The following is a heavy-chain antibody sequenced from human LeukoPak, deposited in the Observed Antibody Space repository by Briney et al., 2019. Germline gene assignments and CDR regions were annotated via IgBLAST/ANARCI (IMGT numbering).Heavy chain of an antibody. D-gene: IGHD1-1*01. CDR3: ARLVQLERQFVY. V-gene: IGHV3-21*01. CDR1: GFTFSSYS. J-gene: IGHJ4*02. CDR2: SSSSSSYI. Sequence: PGGSLRLSCAASGFTFSSYSMNWVRQAPGKGLEWVSSSSSSSSYIYYADSVKGRFTISRDNAKNSLYLQMNSLRAEDTAVYYCARLVQLERQFVYWGQGTLVTVSS.